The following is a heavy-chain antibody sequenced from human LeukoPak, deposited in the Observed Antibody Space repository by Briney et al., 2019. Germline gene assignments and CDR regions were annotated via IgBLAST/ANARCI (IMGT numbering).Heavy chain of an antibody. CDR1: GGSISGGSISGYH. CDR2: ISYSGST. Sequence: SETLSLTCSVSGGSISGGSISGYHWSWIRQPPGKGLEWIGYISYSGSTYYNPSLKSRVTISVDTSKNQFSLKLSSVTAADTAVYYCARLPIDSKGATTELVNDYWGQGTMVTVSS. CDR3: ARLPIDSKGATTELVNDY. V-gene: IGHV4-61*08. J-gene: IGHJ4*02. D-gene: IGHD1-26*01.